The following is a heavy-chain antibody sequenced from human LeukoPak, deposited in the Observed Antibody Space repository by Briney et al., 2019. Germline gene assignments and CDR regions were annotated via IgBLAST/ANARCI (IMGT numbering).Heavy chain of an antibody. J-gene: IGHJ4*02. CDR3: ATDSTPANHDY. V-gene: IGHV1-69-2*01. Sequence: GASVKVSCKASGYTFTDYYMHWVQQAPGKGLEWMRRVDPEDGETIYAEKFQGRVTITADTSTDTAYMELSSLRSEDTAVYYCATDSTPANHDYWGQGTLVTVSS. CDR1: GYTFTDYY. D-gene: IGHD1-14*01. CDR2: VDPEDGET.